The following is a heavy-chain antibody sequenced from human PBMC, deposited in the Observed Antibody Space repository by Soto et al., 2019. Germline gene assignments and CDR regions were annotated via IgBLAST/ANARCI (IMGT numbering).Heavy chain of an antibody. V-gene: IGHV4-30-4*01. J-gene: IGHJ3*02. Sequence: YWSWIRQPPGKGLEWIGYIYYSGSTYYNPSLKSRVTISVDTSKNQFSLKVSSVTAADTAVYYCARFIRKPALDIWGQGTMVTVSS. D-gene: IGHD3-16*02. CDR2: IYYSGST. CDR1: Y. CDR3: ARFIRKPALDI.